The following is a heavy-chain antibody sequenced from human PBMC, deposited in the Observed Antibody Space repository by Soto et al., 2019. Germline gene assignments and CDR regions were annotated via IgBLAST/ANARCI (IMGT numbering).Heavy chain of an antibody. CDR3: AVQLTTSWNSWFD. J-gene: IGHJ5*02. V-gene: IGHV4-59*12. CDR1: GGSISSYY. D-gene: IGHD2-2*01. Sequence: PSETLSLTCTVSGGSISSYYWSWIRQPPGKGLEWIGFIYNTGSSDYNPSLRSRVTISVDTSKNQFSLNLKSVTAADTAVYYCAVQLTTSWNSWFD. CDR2: IYNTGSS.